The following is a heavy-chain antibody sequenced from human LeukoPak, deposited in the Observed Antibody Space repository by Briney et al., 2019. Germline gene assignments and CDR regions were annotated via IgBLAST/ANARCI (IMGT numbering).Heavy chain of an antibody. CDR3: AIDSMHSAYGEEY. V-gene: IGHV4-4*07. CDR1: GGSINSYY. CDR2: IYTSGIT. Sequence: SETLSLTCTVSGGSINSYYWSWIRQPAGKGLEWIGRIYTSGITNYNPSLKSRVTMSVDTSKNQFSLKLNSVTAADTAVYYCAIDSMHSAYGEEYWGQGTLVTVSS. D-gene: IGHD3-10*01. J-gene: IGHJ4*02.